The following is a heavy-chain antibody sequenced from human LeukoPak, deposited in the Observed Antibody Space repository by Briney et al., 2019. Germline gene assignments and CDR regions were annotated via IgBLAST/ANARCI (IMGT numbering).Heavy chain of an antibody. V-gene: IGHV4-61*02. CDR3: ARASETAMVTL. D-gene: IGHD5-18*01. J-gene: IGHJ4*02. CDR1: GVSITSGTYY. Sequence: SETLSLTCTVSGVSITSGTYYWTWIRQPAGKGLEWIGRIYSTGRVNYNPSLKSRVTMLLDTSKNHISLKLTSVTAADTAIYFCARASETAMVTLWGQGTLVTVSS. CDR2: IYSTGRV.